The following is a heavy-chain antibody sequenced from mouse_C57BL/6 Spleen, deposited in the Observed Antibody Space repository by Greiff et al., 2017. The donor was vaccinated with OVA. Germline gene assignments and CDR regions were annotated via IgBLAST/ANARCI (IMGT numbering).Heavy chain of an antibody. CDR3: ARYDGYLYYFDY. J-gene: IGHJ2*01. Sequence: EVKLMESGPELVKPGASVKIPCKASGYTFTDYNMDWVKQSHGKSLEWIGDINPNNGGTIYNQKFKGKATLTVDKSSSTAYMELRSLTSEDTAVYYCARYDGYLYYFDYWGQGTTLTVSS. D-gene: IGHD2-3*01. CDR2: INPNNGGT. V-gene: IGHV1-18*01. CDR1: GYTFTDYN.